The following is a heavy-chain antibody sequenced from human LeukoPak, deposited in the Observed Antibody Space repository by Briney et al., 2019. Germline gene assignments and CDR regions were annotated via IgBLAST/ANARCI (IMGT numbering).Heavy chain of an antibody. Sequence: GGSLRLSCVGSGFTSIAYALTWARQAPGKGLEWVSGISGGGVTTYYADSVKGQFTISRDNSKDRLYLQMNSLRPEDTAMYYCARVRGGRSWYYYGMDVWGRGTTVTVSS. CDR1: GFTSIAYA. V-gene: IGHV3-23*01. J-gene: IGHJ6*02. CDR2: ISGGGVTT. D-gene: IGHD3-16*01. CDR3: ARVRGGRSWYYYGMDV.